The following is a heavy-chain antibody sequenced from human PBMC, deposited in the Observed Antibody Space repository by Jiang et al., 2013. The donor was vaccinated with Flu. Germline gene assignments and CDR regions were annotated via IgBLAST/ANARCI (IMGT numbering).Heavy chain of an antibody. D-gene: IGHD6-19*01. CDR2: IIPILGIA. J-gene: IGHJ4*02. CDR3: AARIAVAGKDY. V-gene: IGHV1-69*02. Sequence: IIPILGIANYAQKFQGRVTITADKSTSTAYMELSSLRSEDTAVYYCAARIAVAGKDYWGQGTLVHRLL.